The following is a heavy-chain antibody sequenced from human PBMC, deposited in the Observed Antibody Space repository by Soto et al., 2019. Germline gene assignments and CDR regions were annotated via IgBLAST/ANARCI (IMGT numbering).Heavy chain of an antibody. CDR3: AKAGYCSSTSCYTPRGMDYYYGMDV. D-gene: IGHD2-2*02. CDR2: ISYDGSNK. CDR1: GFTFSSYG. Sequence: QVQLVESGGGVVQPGRSLRLSCAASGFTFSSYGMHWVRQAPGKGLEWVAVISYDGSNKYDADSVKGRFTISRDNSKNTLYLQMNSLRAEDTAVYYCAKAGYCSSTSCYTPRGMDYYYGMDVWGQGTTVTVSS. V-gene: IGHV3-30*18. J-gene: IGHJ6*02.